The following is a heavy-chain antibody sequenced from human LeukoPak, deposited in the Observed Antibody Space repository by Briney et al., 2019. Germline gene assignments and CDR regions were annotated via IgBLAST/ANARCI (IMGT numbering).Heavy chain of an antibody. D-gene: IGHD3-22*01. Sequence: GGSLRLSCAASGFTFNSFNMNWVRQAPEEGLEWVSSISSSGSYIYYADSMKGRLTISRDNAKNSLYLQMNSLRAEDTAVYYCAGAYRGSYYYFDLWGRGTLVTVSS. CDR2: ISSSGSYI. CDR3: AGAYRGSYYYFDL. V-gene: IGHV3-21*01. CDR1: GFTFNSFN. J-gene: IGHJ2*01.